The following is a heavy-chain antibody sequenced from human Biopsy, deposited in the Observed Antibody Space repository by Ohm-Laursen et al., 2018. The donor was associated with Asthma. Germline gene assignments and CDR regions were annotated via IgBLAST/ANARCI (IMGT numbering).Heavy chain of an antibody. V-gene: IGHV4-34*01. CDR3: ASGPQWSGLDV. CDR1: RGSFRGYV. D-gene: IGHD2-8*01. J-gene: IGHJ6*02. CDR2: IPQGGAT. Sequence: SDTLSLTCAYRGSFRGYVWTWIRQPPGKGLEWIGEIPQGGATTFNPSLKGRVTISIDPSKSQLSLRLTSMTAADTAVYYCASGPQWSGLDVWGQGTTVTVSS.